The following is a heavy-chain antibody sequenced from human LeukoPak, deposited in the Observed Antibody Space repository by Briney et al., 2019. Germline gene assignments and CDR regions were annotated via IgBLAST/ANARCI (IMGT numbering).Heavy chain of an antibody. V-gene: IGHV4-59*12. J-gene: IGHJ4*02. CDR2: IYYSGST. Sequence: SETLSLTCTVSGGSISSYYWSWIRQPPGKGLEWIGYIYYSGSTNYNPSLKSRVTISVDTSKNQFSLKLSSVTAADTAVYYCASFDSSGYHETHFDYWGQGTLVTVSS. D-gene: IGHD3-22*01. CDR3: ASFDSSGYHETHFDY. CDR1: GGSISSYY.